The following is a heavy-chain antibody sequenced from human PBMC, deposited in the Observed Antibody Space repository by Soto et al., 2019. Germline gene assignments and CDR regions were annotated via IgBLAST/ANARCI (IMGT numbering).Heavy chain of an antibody. CDR2: IIPLFGTL. CDR3: ARGTYFDY. CDR1: GGTFSNHL. Sequence: SVKVSCKASGGTFSNHLISWVRQAPGQGLEWMGTIIPLFGTLNYAQKLQGRVTMTTDTSTSTAYMELRSLRSDDTGVYYCARGTYFDYWGQGTLVTVSS. D-gene: IGHD1-1*01. V-gene: IGHV1-69*05. J-gene: IGHJ4*02.